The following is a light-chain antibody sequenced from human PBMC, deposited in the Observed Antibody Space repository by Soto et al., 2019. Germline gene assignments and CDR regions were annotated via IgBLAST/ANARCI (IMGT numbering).Light chain of an antibody. Sequence: DIQMTQSPSSLSASVGDRVTITCRASQSISSYLNWYQQKPGKAPKLLIYAASSLQSGVPSRFSGSGSGTDFTLTISSLQSEDFANYCCQQSYSTLTFGPGTKVDIK. CDR3: QQSYSTLT. CDR1: QSISSY. V-gene: IGKV1-39*01. J-gene: IGKJ3*01. CDR2: AAS.